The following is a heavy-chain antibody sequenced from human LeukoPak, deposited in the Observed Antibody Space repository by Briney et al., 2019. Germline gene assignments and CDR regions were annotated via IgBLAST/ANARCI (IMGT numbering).Heavy chain of an antibody. J-gene: IGHJ4*02. CDR1: GGSISSGDYY. V-gene: IGHV4-30-4*01. Sequence: SQTLSLTCTVSGGSISSGDYYWSWIRQPPGKGLEWIGYIYYSGSTYYNPSLKSRVTISVDTSKNQFSLKLTSVTAADTAVYYCATHDARGTGTNYWGQGTLVTVSS. CDR3: ATHDARGTGTNY. CDR2: IYYSGST. D-gene: IGHD3/OR15-3a*01.